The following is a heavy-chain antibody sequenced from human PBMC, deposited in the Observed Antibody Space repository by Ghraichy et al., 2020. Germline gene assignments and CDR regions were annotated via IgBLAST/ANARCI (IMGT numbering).Heavy chain of an antibody. CDR3: ARVNRGYIYYFDY. CDR2: IYYYSGTT. J-gene: IGHJ4*02. CDR1: GGSIRSYY. D-gene: IGHD1-1*01. V-gene: IGHV4-59*01. Sequence: SQTLLLTCTVSGGSIRSYYWTWIRQPPGKGLEWIGYIYYYSGTTHYNPSLKSRVTISIDTSQHQLSLKLTSVTAADTAVYYCARVNRGYIYYFDYWGQGTLVTVSS.